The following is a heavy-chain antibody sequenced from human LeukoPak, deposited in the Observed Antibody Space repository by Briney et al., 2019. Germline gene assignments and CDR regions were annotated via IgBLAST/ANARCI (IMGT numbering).Heavy chain of an antibody. Sequence: SETLSLTCSVSGGSIRTTSYYWGWIRQPPGRGLEWIGTIYFTESTYHNPSLKSRVTMSVDLSKNEFSLNLSSVTAADTAVYYCARGGSYWDIWGQGSLVTVSS. CDR2: IYFTEST. V-gene: IGHV4-39*07. CDR3: ARGGSYWDI. D-gene: IGHD3-10*01. CDR1: GGSIRTTSYY. J-gene: IGHJ4*02.